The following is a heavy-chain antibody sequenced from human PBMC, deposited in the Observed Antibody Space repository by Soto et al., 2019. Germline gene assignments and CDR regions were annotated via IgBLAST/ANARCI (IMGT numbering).Heavy chain of an antibody. D-gene: IGHD1-20*01. Sequence: SPKLSCGAACFTFSSLVMNSVRQAPGKGLEWVSTVSPGGDVSHYTDSVKGRFTISRDNSRRTLHLQMDSLRAEDAAVYFCVRRAITATTNWGAFDVWGQGTVVTLSS. CDR3: VRRAITATTNWGAFDV. CDR1: CFTFSSLV. J-gene: IGHJ3*01. V-gene: IGHV3-23*01. CDR2: VSPGGDVS.